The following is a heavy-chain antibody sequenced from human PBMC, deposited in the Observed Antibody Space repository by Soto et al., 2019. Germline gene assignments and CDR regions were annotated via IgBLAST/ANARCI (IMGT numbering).Heavy chain of an antibody. CDR3: ASGDIVVVPAATDPRFAFDI. D-gene: IGHD2-2*01. Sequence: SVKVSCKASGGTFSSYAISWVRQAPGQGLEWMGGIIPIFGTANYAQKFQGRVTITADESTSTAYMELSSLRSEDTAVYYCASGDIVVVPAATDPRFAFDIWGPGTMVTISS. CDR1: GGTFSSYA. V-gene: IGHV1-69*13. J-gene: IGHJ3*02. CDR2: IIPIFGTA.